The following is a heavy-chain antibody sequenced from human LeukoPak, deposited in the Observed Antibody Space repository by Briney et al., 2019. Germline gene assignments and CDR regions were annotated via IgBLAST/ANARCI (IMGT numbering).Heavy chain of an antibody. J-gene: IGHJ4*02. Sequence: ASVKVSCKASGYTFTSYGISWVRQAPGQGLEWMGWISAYNGNTNYAQKLQGRVTITTDTSTSTAYMELRSLRSDDTAVYYCARGDLSSGWYYFDYWGQGTLVTVSS. D-gene: IGHD6-19*01. CDR2: ISAYNGNT. CDR1: GYTFTSYG. CDR3: ARGDLSSGWYYFDY. V-gene: IGHV1-18*01.